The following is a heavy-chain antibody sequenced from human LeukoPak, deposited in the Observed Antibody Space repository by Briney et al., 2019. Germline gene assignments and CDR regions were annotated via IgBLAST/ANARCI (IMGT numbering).Heavy chain of an antibody. Sequence: SETLSLTCTVSGGSISSYYWSWIRQPAGKGLEWIGRIYTSGSTNYNPSLKSRVTMSVDTSKNQFSLKLSSVTDADTAVYYCARDSRDIVATIVAFDIWGQGTMVTVSS. CDR3: ARDSRDIVATIVAFDI. D-gene: IGHD5-12*01. CDR2: IYTSGST. J-gene: IGHJ3*02. V-gene: IGHV4-4*07. CDR1: GGSISSYY.